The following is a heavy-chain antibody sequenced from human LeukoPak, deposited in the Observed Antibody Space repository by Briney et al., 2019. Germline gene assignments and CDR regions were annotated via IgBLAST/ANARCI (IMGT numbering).Heavy chain of an antibody. J-gene: IGHJ1*01. CDR1: GGSISSYY. V-gene: IGHV4-4*07. D-gene: IGHD3-22*01. CDR3: ARGSYYDSFEYFQH. CDR2: IYTSGST. Sequence: SETLSLTCTVSGGSISSYYWSWIRQPAGKGLEWIGRIYTSGSTNYNPSLKSRVTMSVDTSKNQFSLKLSSVIAADTAVYYCARGSYYDSFEYFQHWVQGTLVTVSS.